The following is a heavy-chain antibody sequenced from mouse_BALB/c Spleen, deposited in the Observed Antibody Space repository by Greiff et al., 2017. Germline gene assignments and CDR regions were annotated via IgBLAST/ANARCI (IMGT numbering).Heavy chain of an antibody. V-gene: IGHV2-9*02. Sequence: QVQLQQSGPGLVAPSQSLSITCTVSGFSLTSYGVHWVRQPPGKGLEWLGVIWAGGSTNYNSALMSRLSISKDNSKSQVFLKMNSLQTDDTAMYYCAEYGYDGFAYWGQGTLVTVSA. CDR1: GFSLTSYG. D-gene: IGHD2-2*01. J-gene: IGHJ3*01. CDR2: IWAGGST. CDR3: AEYGYDGFAY.